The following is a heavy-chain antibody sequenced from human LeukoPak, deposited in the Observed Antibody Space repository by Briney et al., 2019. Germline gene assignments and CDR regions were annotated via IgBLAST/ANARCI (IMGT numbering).Heavy chain of an antibody. D-gene: IGHD6-19*01. V-gene: IGHV4-34*01. CDR2: INYSGST. Sequence: SETLSLTCAVYGGSFSGYYWSWIRQPPGKGLEWIGDINYSGSTSYSPSPKSRVTISVDTSKSQFSLKLSSVTAADTAVYYCAREGGQWLVSHFNFFNSWGQGTLVTVSS. CDR1: GGSFSGYY. CDR3: AREGGQWLVSHFNFFNS. J-gene: IGHJ4*02.